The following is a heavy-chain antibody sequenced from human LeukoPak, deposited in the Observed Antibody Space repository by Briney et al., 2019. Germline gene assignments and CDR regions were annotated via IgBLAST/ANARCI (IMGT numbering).Heavy chain of an antibody. CDR2: IYYSGST. D-gene: IGHD2-2*02. V-gene: IGHV4-59*12. CDR3: ARLYCSSTSCYTDWYFDL. CDR1: GGSISSYY. Sequence: SETLSLTCTVSGGSISSYYWSWIRQPPGKGLEWIGYIYYSGSTYYNPSLKSRVTISVDRSKNQFSLKLSSVTAADTAVYYCARLYCSSTSCYTDWYFDLWGRGTLVTVSS. J-gene: IGHJ2*01.